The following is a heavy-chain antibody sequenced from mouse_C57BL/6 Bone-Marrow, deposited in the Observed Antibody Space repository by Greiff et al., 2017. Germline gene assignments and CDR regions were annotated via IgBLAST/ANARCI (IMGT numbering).Heavy chain of an antibody. CDR3: AKPFYDGRPWFAY. D-gene: IGHD2-1*01. CDR2: IDPSDSST. Sequence: QVQLQQPGAELVMPGASVKLSCKASGYTFTSYWMHWVKQRPGQGLEWIGEIDPSDSSTNYNQKFKGKSTLTVDKSSSTAYMQLSSLTSGDSAVYYCAKPFYDGRPWFAYWGQGTLVTVSA. V-gene: IGHV1-69*01. CDR1: GYTFTSYW. J-gene: IGHJ3*01.